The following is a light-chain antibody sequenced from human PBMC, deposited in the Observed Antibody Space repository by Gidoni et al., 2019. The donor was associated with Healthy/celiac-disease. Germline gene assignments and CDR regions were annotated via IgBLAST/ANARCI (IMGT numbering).Light chain of an antibody. Sequence: EIVLWSPATLSLSPGERATLSCRASQSVISYLAWYQQQPGQAPRLLIYDASNSATGIPARFSGSGSGTDFTLTISSLEPEDFAVYYCQQRSNWPRGAFGGGTKVEIK. CDR3: QQRSNWPRGA. V-gene: IGKV3-11*01. J-gene: IGKJ4*01. CDR2: DAS. CDR1: QSVISY.